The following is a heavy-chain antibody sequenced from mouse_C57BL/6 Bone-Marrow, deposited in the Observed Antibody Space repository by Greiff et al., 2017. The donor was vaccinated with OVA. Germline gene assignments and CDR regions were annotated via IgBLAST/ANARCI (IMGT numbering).Heavy chain of an antibody. Sequence: VQLVESGPGLVKPSQSLSLTCSVTGYSITSGYYWNWIRQFPGNKLEWMGYISYDGSNNYNPSLKNRISITRDTSKNQFFLKLNSVTTEDTATYYCARDGYDGYYMFAYWGQGTLVTVSA. CDR1: GYSITSGYY. CDR3: ARDGYDGYYMFAY. J-gene: IGHJ3*01. CDR2: ISYDGSN. D-gene: IGHD2-3*01. V-gene: IGHV3-6*01.